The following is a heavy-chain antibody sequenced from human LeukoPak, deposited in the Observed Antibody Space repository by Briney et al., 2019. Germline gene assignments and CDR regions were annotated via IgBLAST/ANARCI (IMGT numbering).Heavy chain of an antibody. D-gene: IGHD3-3*01. Sequence: ASVKVSCKASGYTFTSYGISWVRQAPGQGLEWMGWISAYNGNTNYAQKLQGRVTMTTDTSTSTAYMELRSLRSDDTAVYYCARTYYDFWSGYYTHAFDIWGQGTMVTVSS. J-gene: IGHJ3*02. CDR1: GYTFTSYG. CDR3: ARTYYDFWSGYYTHAFDI. CDR2: ISAYNGNT. V-gene: IGHV1-18*01.